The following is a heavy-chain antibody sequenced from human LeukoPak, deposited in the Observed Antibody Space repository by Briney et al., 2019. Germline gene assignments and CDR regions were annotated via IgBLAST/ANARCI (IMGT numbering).Heavy chain of an antibody. V-gene: IGHV4-34*01. CDR2: INHSGST. CDR1: GGSFSGYC. CDR3: ARGGPPSTAVVKTFGY. J-gene: IGHJ4*02. Sequence: SETLSLTCAVYGGSFSGYCWSWIRQPPGKGLEWIGEINHSGSTNYNPSLKSRVTISVDTSKNQFSLKLSSVTAADTAVYYCARGGPPSTAVVKTFGYWGQGTLATVSS. D-gene: IGHD5-18*01.